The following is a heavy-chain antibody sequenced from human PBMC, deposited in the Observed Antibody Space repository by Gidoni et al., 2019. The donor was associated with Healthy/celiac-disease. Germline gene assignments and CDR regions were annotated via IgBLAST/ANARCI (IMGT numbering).Heavy chain of an antibody. Sequence: QVQLVESGGGVVQPGRSLRLSCAASGFTFSSYAMDWVRQAPGKGLEWVAVILYDGSNKYYADSVKGRFTISRDNSKNTLYLQMNSLRAEDTAVYYCARDSRGSLYGMDVWGQGTTVTVSS. CDR2: ILYDGSNK. CDR3: ARDSRGSLYGMDV. D-gene: IGHD6-13*01. J-gene: IGHJ6*02. CDR1: GFTFSSYA. V-gene: IGHV3-30-3*01.